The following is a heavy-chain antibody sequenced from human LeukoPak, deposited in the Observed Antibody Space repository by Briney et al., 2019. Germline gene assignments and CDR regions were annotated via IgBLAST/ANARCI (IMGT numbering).Heavy chain of an antibody. D-gene: IGHD1-26*01. J-gene: IGHJ3*02. Sequence: SETLSLTCAVYGGSFSGYYWSWVRQPPGKGLEWIGEINHSGSTNYNPSLKSRVTISVDTSKNQFSLKLSSVTAADTAVYYCASYSGIYSAFEIWSQGTLVTVSS. CDR2: INHSGST. CDR3: ASYSGIYSAFEI. V-gene: IGHV4-34*01. CDR1: GGSFSGYY.